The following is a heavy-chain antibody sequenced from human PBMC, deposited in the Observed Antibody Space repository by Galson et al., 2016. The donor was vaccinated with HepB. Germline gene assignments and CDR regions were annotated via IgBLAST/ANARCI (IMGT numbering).Heavy chain of an antibody. CDR2: IYWDDDK. J-gene: IGHJ4*02. Sequence: PALVKPTQTLTLTCTYSGFSLSTNGVGVGWIRQPPGKALEGLALIYWDDDKRYSPSLETRLTITKDTSTNQVVLRMTKMDPLDTATYHCARRRYTGYDYFDYWGQGALVTVSS. CDR1: GFSLSTNGVG. D-gene: IGHD5-12*01. V-gene: IGHV2-5*02. CDR3: ARRRYTGYDYFDY.